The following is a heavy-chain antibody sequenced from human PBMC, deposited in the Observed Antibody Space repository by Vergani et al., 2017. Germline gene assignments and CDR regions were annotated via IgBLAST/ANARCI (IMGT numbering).Heavy chain of an antibody. D-gene: IGHD6-13*01. V-gene: IGHV3-23*01. J-gene: IGHJ5*02. Sequence: EVQLLESGGGLVQPGGSLRLSCAGSGFTFSTYAVSWVRQAPGKGLEWVSSISGSGDSTSYVDSVKGRFTISRDNSKNTLFLQMISLRAEDTAVYYCARDILSSSWFRWFDPWGQGTLVTVSS. CDR1: GFTFSTYA. CDR3: ARDILSSSWFRWFDP. CDR2: ISGSGDST.